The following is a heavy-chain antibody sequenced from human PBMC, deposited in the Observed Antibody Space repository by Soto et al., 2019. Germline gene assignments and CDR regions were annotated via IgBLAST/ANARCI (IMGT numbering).Heavy chain of an antibody. Sequence: EVQLVESGGDLVQPGGSLRLSCAVSGFSFRNNWMSWFRQAPGKGLEWVANINHDGSEQNFLDSVKGRFTISRDNGKNSLFLQMNSLRAEDTAVYYCARDIGYSSFDYWGQGTLVTVSS. CDR1: GFSFRNNW. CDR2: INHDGSEQ. D-gene: IGHD2-15*01. V-gene: IGHV3-7*01. J-gene: IGHJ4*02. CDR3: ARDIGYSSFDY.